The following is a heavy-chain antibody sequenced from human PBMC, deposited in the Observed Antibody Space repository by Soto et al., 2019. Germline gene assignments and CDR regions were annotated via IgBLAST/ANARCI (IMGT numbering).Heavy chain of an antibody. CDR3: ASLAAAAPTSYGMDV. CDR1: GGSFSGYY. CDR2: INHSGST. Sequence: PSETLSLTCAVYGGSFSGYYWSWIRQPPGKGLEWIGEINHSGSTNYNPSLKSRVTIPVDTSKNQFSLKLSSVTAADTAVYYCASLAAAAPTSYGMDVWGQGTTVTVSS. D-gene: IGHD6-13*01. V-gene: IGHV4-34*01. J-gene: IGHJ6*02.